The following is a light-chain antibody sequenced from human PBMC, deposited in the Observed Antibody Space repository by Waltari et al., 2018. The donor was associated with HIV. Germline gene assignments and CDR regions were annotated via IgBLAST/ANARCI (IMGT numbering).Light chain of an antibody. CDR1: QNVCYY. CDR2: DAS. J-gene: IGKJ4*01. CDR3: QQRGDWPPIT. Sequence: ETSLTQSPANPSSSPGDRATPPCRASQNVCYYLPWYQQKTGQDARVLIYDASKRAAGVPARFSGSGSETDFTLTISSLEPEDFAVYYCQQRGDWPPITFGGGTKVEI. V-gene: IGKV3-11*01.